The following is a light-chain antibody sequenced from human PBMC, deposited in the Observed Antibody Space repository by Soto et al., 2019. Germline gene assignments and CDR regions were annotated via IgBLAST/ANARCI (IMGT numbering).Light chain of an antibody. CDR2: EVS. CDR1: QSLVNSDGRTY. V-gene: IGKV2D-29*02. CDR3: MQSVEVPYT. J-gene: IGKJ2*01. Sequence: DVVLTQTPLSLSVTPGQPASISCKSSQSLVNSDGRTYLYWYVQKSGQSPQLLIFEVSNRFSGVPDRFSGSGSGTEFTLTISRAEAEDVGVYYCMQSVEVPYTFGQGTKVEIK.